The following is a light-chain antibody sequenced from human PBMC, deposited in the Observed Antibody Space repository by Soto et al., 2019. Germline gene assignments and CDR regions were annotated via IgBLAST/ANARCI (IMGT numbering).Light chain of an antibody. V-gene: IGLV2-14*03. CDR2: HVT. CDR3: SSYTASSSYV. Sequence: QSALRLPGSVHGSPGQSSTISCTAGTSDLAIYNYDFWYQQQPGKAPKLMINHVTNLPEELLNRFSDSEAGNTACLIISWLPAEGEADYYSSSYTASSSYVVGTGTKVT. CDR1: TSDLAIYNY. J-gene: IGLJ1*01.